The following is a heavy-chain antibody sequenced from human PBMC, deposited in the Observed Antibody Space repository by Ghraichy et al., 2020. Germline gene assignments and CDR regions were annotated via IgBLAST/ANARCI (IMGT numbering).Heavy chain of an antibody. Sequence: SVKVSCTASGGTFNNYAIGWVRQAPGQGLEWMGGIVPPFGTPNYAQKFQGRVTISADEFTSTAYMELSSLRFEDTAVYYCARVGGAARPDWYYGMDAWGQGTTVTVSS. D-gene: IGHD6-6*01. J-gene: IGHJ6*02. CDR1: GGTFNNYA. V-gene: IGHV1-69*13. CDR3: ARVGGAARPDWYYGMDA. CDR2: IVPPFGTP.